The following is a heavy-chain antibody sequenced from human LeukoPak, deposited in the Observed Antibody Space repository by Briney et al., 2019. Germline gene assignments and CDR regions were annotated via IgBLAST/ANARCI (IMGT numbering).Heavy chain of an antibody. CDR1: GGSISSSSYY. CDR3: ARKRGSSNHPSYYYYYYYMDV. CDR2: IYYSGST. D-gene: IGHD4-11*01. V-gene: IGHV4-39*07. J-gene: IGHJ6*03. Sequence: SETLSLTCTVSGGSISSSSYYWGWIRQPPGKGLEWIGSIYYSGSTYYNPSLKSRVTISVDTSKNQFSLKLSSVTAADTAVYYCARKRGSSNHPSYYYYYYYMDVWGKGTTVTISS.